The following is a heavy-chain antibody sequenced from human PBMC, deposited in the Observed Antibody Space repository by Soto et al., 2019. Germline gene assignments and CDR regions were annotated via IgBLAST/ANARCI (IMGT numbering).Heavy chain of an antibody. CDR1: GFTFSSYG. Sequence: PGGSLRLSCAASGFTFSSYGMHWVRQAPGKGLEWVAVISYDGSNKYYADSVKGRFTISRDNSKNTLYLQMNSLRAEDTAVYYCAKDLGGVLEQQLGYYYGMDVWGQGTTVTVSS. CDR2: ISYDGSNK. D-gene: IGHD6-13*01. CDR3: AKDLGGVLEQQLGYYYGMDV. J-gene: IGHJ6*02. V-gene: IGHV3-30*18.